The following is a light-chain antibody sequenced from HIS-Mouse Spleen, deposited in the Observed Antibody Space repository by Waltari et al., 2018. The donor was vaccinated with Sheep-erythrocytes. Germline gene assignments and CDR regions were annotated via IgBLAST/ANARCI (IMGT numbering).Light chain of an antibody. J-gene: IGLJ2*01. CDR2: EGS. CDR3: CSYAGSSTFHVV. Sequence: QSALTQPASVSGSPGQSITISCTGTSSDVGSYNLVSWYQQHPGKAPKHMIYEGSKRPSGVSNRCSGSKSGNTASLTISGLQAEDEADYYCCSYAGSSTFHVVFGGGTKLTVL. V-gene: IGLV2-23*03. CDR1: SSDVGSYNL.